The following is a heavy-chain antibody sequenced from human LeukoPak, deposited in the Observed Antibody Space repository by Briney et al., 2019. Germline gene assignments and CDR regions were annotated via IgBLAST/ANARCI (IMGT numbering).Heavy chain of an antibody. D-gene: IGHD3-10*01. V-gene: IGHV1-2*02. CDR1: GYTFTGYY. CDR3: ARDMVRGVKVPDY. J-gene: IGHJ4*02. Sequence: GASVKVSCKASGYTFTGYYMHWVRQAPGQGLEWMGWINPNSGGTNYAQKFQGRVTMTRDTSISTAYMELSRLRSDDPAVYYCARDMVRGVKVPDYWGQGTLVTVSS. CDR2: INPNSGGT.